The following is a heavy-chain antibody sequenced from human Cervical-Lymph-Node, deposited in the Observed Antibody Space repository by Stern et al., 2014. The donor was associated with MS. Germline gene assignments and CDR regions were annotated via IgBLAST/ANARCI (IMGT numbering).Heavy chain of an antibody. CDR1: GDSVGRSAYY. Sequence: QVQLQESGPGLVKPSETLSLTCAVSGDSVGRSAYYWGWIRQPPGKGLEWITTFSVGGPAYYSPSLKSRVTISGDASNNKFSLKLNSGTAADTAVYYCLRSPPRHGSHGVDYWGQGILVTVSS. V-gene: IGHV4-39*01. CDR2: FSVGGPA. J-gene: IGHJ4*02. D-gene: IGHD3-10*01. CDR3: LRSPPRHGSHGVDY.